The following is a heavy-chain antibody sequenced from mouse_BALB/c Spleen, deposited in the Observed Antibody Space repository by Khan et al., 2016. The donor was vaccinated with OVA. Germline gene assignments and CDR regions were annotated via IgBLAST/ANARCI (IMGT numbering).Heavy chain of an antibody. J-gene: IGHJ2*01. D-gene: IGHD1-1*01. CDR3: ARGNYYGYYFDY. CDR1: GYSITSGYA. Sequence: EVQLQELGPGLVKPSQSLSLTCTVTGYSITSGYAWNWIRQFPGNKLEWMGYISYSGVTSYTPSLKSRISITRDTSKNQFFLQLNSVTTEDTATYYYARGNYYGYYFDYWGQGTTLTVAS. V-gene: IGHV3-2*02. CDR2: ISYSGVT.